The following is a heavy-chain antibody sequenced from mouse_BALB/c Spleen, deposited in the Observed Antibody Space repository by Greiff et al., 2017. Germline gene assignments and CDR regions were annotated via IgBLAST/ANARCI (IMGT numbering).Heavy chain of an antibody. CDR2: ISSGSSTI. CDR1: GFTFSSFG. J-gene: IGHJ4*01. V-gene: IGHV5-17*02. D-gene: IGHD2-1*01. CDR3: ARSRYYGNYDAMDY. Sequence: EVKLVESGGGLVQPGGSRKLSCAASGFTFSSFGMHWVRQAPEKGLEWVAYISSGSSTIYYADTVKGRFTISRDNPKNTLFLQMTSLRSEDTAMYYCARSRYYGNYDAMDYWGQGTSVTVSS.